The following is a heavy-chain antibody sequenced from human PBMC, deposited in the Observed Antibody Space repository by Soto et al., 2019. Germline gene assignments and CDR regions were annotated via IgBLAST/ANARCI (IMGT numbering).Heavy chain of an antibody. V-gene: IGHV1-2*02. D-gene: IGHD4-4*01. Sequence: GAAVKACCKASGYSFTGDYIHWGRQAHGQGLEWMAWINPISGATKYEQKFQGRVTVTRDTSISSAYMELSSLRSDDTAVYFCVRRRSPESLHVSGPATLVTLSS. CDR1: GYSFTGDY. CDR2: INPISGAT. CDR3: VRRRSPESLHV. J-gene: IGHJ2*01.